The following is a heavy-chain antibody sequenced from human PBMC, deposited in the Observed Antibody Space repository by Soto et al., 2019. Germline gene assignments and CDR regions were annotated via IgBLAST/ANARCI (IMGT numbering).Heavy chain of an antibody. Sequence: QVQLVQSGAEVKKPGASVKVSCKASGYTFTSYAMYWVRQAPGQRLEWMGWINAGNGNTKYLQKFQGRVTITRDTSASTAYMELSSLRSEDTAVYYCARDLGFGLSDYWGQGTLVTVSS. D-gene: IGHD3-10*01. CDR2: INAGNGNT. CDR1: GYTFTSYA. CDR3: ARDLGFGLSDY. V-gene: IGHV1-3*01. J-gene: IGHJ4*02.